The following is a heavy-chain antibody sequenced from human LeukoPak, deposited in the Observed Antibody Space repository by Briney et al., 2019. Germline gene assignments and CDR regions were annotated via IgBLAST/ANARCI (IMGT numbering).Heavy chain of an antibody. Sequence: GGSMRPSCAASGFNFSNYEMNWVRQAPGKGLEWISHISTSGNTKYYADSVKGRCTISRDNAHNSLSLQLDGLGAEDTAVYFCARENVVLRLLESLYKAFDLWDQGGQFSVSS. CDR3: ARENVVLRLLESLYKAFDL. D-gene: IGHD3-3*01. J-gene: IGHJ3*01. CDR2: ISTSGNTK. V-gene: IGHV3-48*03. CDR1: GFNFSNYE.